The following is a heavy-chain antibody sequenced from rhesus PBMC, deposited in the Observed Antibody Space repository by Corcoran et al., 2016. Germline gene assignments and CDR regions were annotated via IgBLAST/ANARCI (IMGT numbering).Heavy chain of an antibody. J-gene: IGHJ4*01. CDR3: ASTDCSNSDCSSGDF. D-gene: IGHD2-15*01. Sequence: QMQLQESGPAVVKPSETLSLTCAVSGGSISSNYWWSLIRQSPGKGLEWIGGFYGGGGIPEYNPFLKSRVSISTDTSKNQVSLKVTSVTAADTAVYYCASTDCSNSDCSSGDFWGQGVLVTVSS. CDR2: FYGGGGIP. V-gene: IGHV4-93*01. CDR1: GGSISSNYW.